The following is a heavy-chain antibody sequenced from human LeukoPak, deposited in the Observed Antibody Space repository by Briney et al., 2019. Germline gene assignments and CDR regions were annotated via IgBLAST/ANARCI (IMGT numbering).Heavy chain of an antibody. D-gene: IGHD2-15*01. Sequence: PGGSLRLSCAASGLAFSDYWMSWVCQAPGKGLEWVANIKPDGGHQNYVDSVKGRFTISRDNAKNSLYLQMNSLRAEDTAIYYCAGTFPYCGGGNCALGGQGTLVTVSS. CDR3: AGTFPYCGGGNCAL. V-gene: IGHV3-7*01. CDR1: GLAFSDYW. CDR2: IKPDGGHQ. J-gene: IGHJ4*02.